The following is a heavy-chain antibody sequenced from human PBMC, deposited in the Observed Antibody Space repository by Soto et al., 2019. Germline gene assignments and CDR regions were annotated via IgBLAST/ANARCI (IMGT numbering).Heavy chain of an antibody. Sequence: SETLSLTCTVSGGSISSSSYYWGWIRQPPGKGLEWIGSIYYSGSTYYNPSLKSRVTISVDTSKNQFSLKLSSVTAADTAVYYCAIRASYYDSSGYFGYWGQGTLVTVSS. CDR3: AIRASYYDSSGYFGY. CDR1: GGSISSSSYY. D-gene: IGHD3-22*01. CDR2: IYYSGST. J-gene: IGHJ4*02. V-gene: IGHV4-39*01.